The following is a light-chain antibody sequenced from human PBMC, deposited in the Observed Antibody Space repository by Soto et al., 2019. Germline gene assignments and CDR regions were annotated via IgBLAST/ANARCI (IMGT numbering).Light chain of an antibody. V-gene: IGLV2-23*01. CDR3: CSYAGSSTPYV. Sequence: QSVLTQPASVSGSPGQSITISCTGTSSDVGSYNLVSWYQQHPGKAPKLMIYEGSKRPSGVSNRFSGSKSGNTASLTISGLQDEDEADHYCCSYAGSSTPYVFGTGTKVTVL. J-gene: IGLJ1*01. CDR2: EGS. CDR1: SSDVGSYNL.